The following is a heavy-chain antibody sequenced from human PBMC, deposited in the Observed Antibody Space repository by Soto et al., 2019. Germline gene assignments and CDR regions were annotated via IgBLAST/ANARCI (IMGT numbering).Heavy chain of an antibody. V-gene: IGHV3-23*01. CDR1: GFTFSSYA. CDR2: ISGSGGST. Sequence: EVQLLESGGGLVQPGGSLRLSCAASGFTFSSYAMSWVRQAPGKGLEWVSAISGSGGSTYYADSEKGRFTISRDNSKNTLYLLMTGLRPEDRAVYYCAKDGKLLWFGEPDYWGQGTLVTVSS. CDR3: AKDGKLLWFGEPDY. J-gene: IGHJ4*02. D-gene: IGHD3-10*01.